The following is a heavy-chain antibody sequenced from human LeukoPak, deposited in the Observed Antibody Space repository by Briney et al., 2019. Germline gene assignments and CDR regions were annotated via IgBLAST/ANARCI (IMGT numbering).Heavy chain of an antibody. CDR2: IYHSGST. CDR3: ARDSEGRGDYFDY. V-gene: IGHV4-4*02. CDR1: GGSISSSNW. D-gene: IGHD5-24*01. Sequence: SETLSLTCAVSGGSISSSNWWSWVRQPPGKGLEWIGEIYHSGSTNYNPSLKSRVTISVDKSKNQFSLKLSSVTAADTAVYYCARDSEGRGDYFDYWGQGTLVTVSS. J-gene: IGHJ4*02.